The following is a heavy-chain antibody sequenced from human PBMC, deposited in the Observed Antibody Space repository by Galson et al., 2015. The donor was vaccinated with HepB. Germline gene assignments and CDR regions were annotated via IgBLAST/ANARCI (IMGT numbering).Heavy chain of an antibody. CDR1: GFTFSSYG. Sequence: SLRLSCAASGFTFSSYGMHWVRQAPGKGLEWMAVIWYDGSNKYYADSVKGRFTISRDNSKNTLYLQMNSLRAEDTAVYYCARGAVEPGFDYWGQGTLVTVSS. J-gene: IGHJ4*02. V-gene: IGHV3-33*01. CDR2: IWYDGSNK. D-gene: IGHD6-19*01. CDR3: ARGAVEPGFDY.